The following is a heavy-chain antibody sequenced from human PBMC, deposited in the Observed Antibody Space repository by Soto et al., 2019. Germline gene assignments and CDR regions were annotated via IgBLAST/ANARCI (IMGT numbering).Heavy chain of an antibody. V-gene: IGHV3-48*01. CDR3: AHFDWFIDY. CDR1: GFTFSSYS. J-gene: IGHJ4*02. Sequence: GGSLRLSCAASGFTFSSYSMNGVRQAPGKGLEWVSYISSSGSSTYYADSVKGRFTISRDNSKNTLYLQMNSLRAEDTAVYYCAHFDWFIDYWGQGTLVTVSS. CDR2: ISSSGSST. D-gene: IGHD3-9*01.